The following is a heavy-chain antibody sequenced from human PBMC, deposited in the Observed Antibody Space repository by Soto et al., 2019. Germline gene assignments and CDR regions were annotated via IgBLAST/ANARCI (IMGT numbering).Heavy chain of an antibody. J-gene: IGHJ4*02. D-gene: IGHD2-15*01. CDR1: GGSISSSSYY. V-gene: IGHV4-39*01. CDR2: VYYSGYT. Sequence: SETLSLTCSVSGGSISSSSYYWGWIRQPPGKGLEWIGSVYYSGYTYYTPSLKSRVTISVDTSKNQFSLKLNSMTAADTAVYYCARGYCSGGSCYWGDYWGQGTLVTVSS. CDR3: ARGYCSGGSCYWGDY.